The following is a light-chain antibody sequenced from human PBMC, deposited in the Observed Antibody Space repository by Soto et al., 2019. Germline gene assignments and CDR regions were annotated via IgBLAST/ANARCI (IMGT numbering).Light chain of an antibody. CDR3: CSYARTSTYV. CDR2: EDS. Sequence: QSVLTQPASVSGPPGQSITISCTGTSSDVGDYNLVSWYQQRPGKAPKLMIYEDSKRPSGISNRFSGSKSGNTASLTISGLQAEDEAHYYCCSYARTSTYVFGTGTKVTVL. V-gene: IGLV2-23*01. CDR1: SSDVGDYNL. J-gene: IGLJ1*01.